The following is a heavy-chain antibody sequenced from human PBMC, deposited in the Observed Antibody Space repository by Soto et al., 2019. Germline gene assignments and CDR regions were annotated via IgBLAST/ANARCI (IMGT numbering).Heavy chain of an antibody. CDR1: GFTFSSYG. CDR2: IWYDGSNK. J-gene: IGHJ4*02. V-gene: IGHV3-33*01. Sequence: QVQLVESGGGVVQPGRSLRLSCAASGFTFSSYGMHWVRQAPGTGLEWVAVIWYDGSNKYYADSVKGRFTISRDNSKNTLYLQMNSLRAEDTAVYYCAREGGYSSGWHDYWGQGTLVTVSS. D-gene: IGHD6-19*01. CDR3: AREGGYSSGWHDY.